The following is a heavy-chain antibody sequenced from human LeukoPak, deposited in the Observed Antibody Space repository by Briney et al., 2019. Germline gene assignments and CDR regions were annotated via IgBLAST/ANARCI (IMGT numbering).Heavy chain of an antibody. J-gene: IGHJ6*03. Sequence: SETLSLTCAVYGGSFSGYYWSWIRQPPGKGLEWIGEINHSGSTNYNPSLKSRVTISVDTSKNQFSLKLSSVTAADTAVYYCARRGEAAAGFRRGYYYYMDVWGKGTTVTISS. V-gene: IGHV4-34*01. CDR3: ARRGEAAAGFRRGYYYYMDV. CDR2: INHSGST. D-gene: IGHD6-13*01. CDR1: GGSFSGYY.